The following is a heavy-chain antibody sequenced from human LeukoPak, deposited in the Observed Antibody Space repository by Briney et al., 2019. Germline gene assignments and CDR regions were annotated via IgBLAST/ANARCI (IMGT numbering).Heavy chain of an antibody. CDR1: GFTFSSYW. D-gene: IGHD1-26*01. Sequence: PGGSLRLSCAASGFTFSSYWMHWVRQTPGKGLMWVARIKSDGSTIYADSVQGRFTISRDNAKNTVYLQMNSLRAEDTALYYCARGLVGSTTTLFDYWGQGTLVTISS. CDR2: IKSDGST. J-gene: IGHJ4*02. V-gene: IGHV3-74*01. CDR3: ARGLVGSTTTLFDY.